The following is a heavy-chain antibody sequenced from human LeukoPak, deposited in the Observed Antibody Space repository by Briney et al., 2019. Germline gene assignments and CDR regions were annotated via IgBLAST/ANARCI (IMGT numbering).Heavy chain of an antibody. CDR1: GGSSSGYY. Sequence: SETLSLTCAVYGGSSSGYYWSWIRQPPGKGLEWIGEINHSGSTNYNPSLKSRVTISVDTSKNQFSLKLSSVTAADTAVYYCARAPSGLLWFGELSPNYYYGMDVCGKGTTVTVSS. J-gene: IGHJ6*04. V-gene: IGHV4-34*01. CDR2: INHSGST. D-gene: IGHD3-10*01. CDR3: ARAPSGLLWFGELSPNYYYGMDV.